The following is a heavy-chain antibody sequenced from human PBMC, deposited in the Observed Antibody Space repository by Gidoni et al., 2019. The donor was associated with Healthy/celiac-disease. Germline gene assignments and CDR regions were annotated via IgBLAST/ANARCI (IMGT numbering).Heavy chain of an antibody. D-gene: IGHD3-10*01. V-gene: IGHV4-4*02. CDR1: GGSISSSNG. CDR2: IYHSGST. CDR3: ARDRGVDHLFLSGSLAP. Sequence: QVQLQESGPGLVKPSGTLSLTCAVSGGSISSSNGWSWVRQPPGKGLEWIGEIYHSGSTNYNPSLKSRVTISVDKSKNQFSLKLSSVTAADTAVYYCARDRGVDHLFLSGSLAPWGQGTLVTVSS. J-gene: IGHJ5*02.